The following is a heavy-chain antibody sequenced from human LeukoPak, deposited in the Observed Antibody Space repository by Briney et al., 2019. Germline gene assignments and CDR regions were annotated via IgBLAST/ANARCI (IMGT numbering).Heavy chain of an antibody. CDR2: IRYDGSDK. CDR3: AKGGSSSGYYTSILGY. J-gene: IGHJ4*02. CDR1: GFIFSSYG. Sequence: GGSLRLSCEASGFIFSSYGMHWVRQAPGKGLEWVAFIRYDGSDKYFTDSVKGRFTISRDNSKNTMYLQMNSLRADDTAMYYCAKGGSSSGYYTSILGYWGQGTLVTVSS. D-gene: IGHD3-22*01. V-gene: IGHV3-30*02.